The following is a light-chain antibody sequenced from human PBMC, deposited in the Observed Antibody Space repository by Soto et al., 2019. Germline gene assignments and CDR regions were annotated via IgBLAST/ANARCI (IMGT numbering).Light chain of an antibody. CDR1: QSVSSSY. CDR2: GAS. CDR3: QQYVSSPLT. J-gene: IGKJ4*01. V-gene: IGKV3-20*01. Sequence: EIVLTQSPGTLSLSPGERATLSCRASQSVSSSYLAWYQQKPGQAPRLLIYGASRSSTGIPDGFSGSGAGTGFTLTISSLEPEDFAVYYCQQYVSSPLTFGGGTKVQIK.